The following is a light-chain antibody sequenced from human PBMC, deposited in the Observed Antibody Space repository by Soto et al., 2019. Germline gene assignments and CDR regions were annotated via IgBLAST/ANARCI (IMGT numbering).Light chain of an antibody. CDR1: STDFGGQNY. Sequence: QSVLTQPASVSGSLGQSITISCTGTSTDFGGQNYVSWYQQHPGRAPKLILYEVSNRPSGISDRFSGSKSGNTASLTISGLQAEDMADYYCSSYTDVVTLEVFGPGTMVTVL. CDR2: EVS. V-gene: IGLV2-14*01. J-gene: IGLJ1*01. CDR3: SSYTDVVTLEV.